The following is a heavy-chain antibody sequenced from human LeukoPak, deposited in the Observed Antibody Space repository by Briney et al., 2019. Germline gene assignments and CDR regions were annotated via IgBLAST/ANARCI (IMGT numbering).Heavy chain of an antibody. CDR1: GGSFSGYY. J-gene: IGHJ4*02. CDR3: ATERRYSGGRWDYYFDN. Sequence: SETLSLTCAVYGGSFSGYYWSWIRQPSGKGLEWIGEINHSGGTNYNPSLKSRVTILVDTSKNQFSLNLNSVTAADTAVYYCATERRYSGGRWDYYFDNWGQGTLVTVSS. V-gene: IGHV4-34*01. D-gene: IGHD6-19*01. CDR2: INHSGGT.